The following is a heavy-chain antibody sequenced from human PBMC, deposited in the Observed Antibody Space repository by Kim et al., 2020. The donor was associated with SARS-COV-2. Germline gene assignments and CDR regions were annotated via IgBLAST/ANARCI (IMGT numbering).Heavy chain of an antibody. Sequence: KRYSPSLKSRLTITKDTSKNQVVLTMTDMDPVDTATYYCVHRRTETSFDMWGQGTLVTVSS. CDR2: K. D-gene: IGHD4-4*01. V-gene: IGHV2-5*01. J-gene: IGHJ3*02. CDR3: VHRRTETSFDM.